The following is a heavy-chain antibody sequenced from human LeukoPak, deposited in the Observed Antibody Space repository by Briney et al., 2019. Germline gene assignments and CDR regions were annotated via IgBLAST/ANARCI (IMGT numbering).Heavy chain of an antibody. CDR2: INPNSGDT. CDR1: GYTFTTYG. CDR3: ARDGEAVLVEFDL. J-gene: IGHJ5*02. V-gene: IGHV1-2*06. Sequence: ASVKVSCKASGYTFTTYGISWVRQAPGQGLEWMGRINPNSGDTDYAQKFQGRVTMTRDTSINTIYLDLTSLRSDDTAVYYCARDGEAVLVEFDLWGQGTLVTVSS. D-gene: IGHD7-27*01.